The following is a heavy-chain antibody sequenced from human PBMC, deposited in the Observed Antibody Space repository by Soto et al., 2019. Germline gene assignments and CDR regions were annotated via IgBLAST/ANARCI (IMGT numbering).Heavy chain of an antibody. CDR1: GFTFSSYG. CDR2: IWYDGSNK. CDR3: ARDQTTVTTSHYYYYGMDV. Sequence: QVQLVESGGGVVQPGRSLRLSCAASGFTFSSYGMHWVRQAPGKGLEWVAVIWYDGSNKYYADSVKGRFTISRDNSKNTLYLQMNSLRAEDTAVYYCARDQTTVTTSHYYYYGMDVWGQGTTVTVSS. J-gene: IGHJ6*02. V-gene: IGHV3-33*01. D-gene: IGHD4-17*01.